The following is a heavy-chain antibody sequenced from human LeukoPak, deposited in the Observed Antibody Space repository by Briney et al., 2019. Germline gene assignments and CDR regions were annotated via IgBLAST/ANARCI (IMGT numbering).Heavy chain of an antibody. CDR2: ISVSGSET. CDR3: ARRAVLTPANYYMDV. CDR1: GFAFSSYA. Sequence: GGSLRLSCTASGFAFSSYAMSWVRQAPGKGLEWVSGISVSGSETHYADSVKGRFTMSRDNSKNTVYLQIDSLGGDDTAAYYCARRAVLTPANYYMDVWGTGTTVTVSS. D-gene: IGHD4/OR15-4a*01. J-gene: IGHJ6*03. V-gene: IGHV3-23*01.